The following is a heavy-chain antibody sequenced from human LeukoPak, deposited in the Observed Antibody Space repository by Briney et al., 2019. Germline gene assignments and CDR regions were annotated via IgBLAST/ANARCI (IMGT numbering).Heavy chain of an antibody. J-gene: IGHJ4*02. CDR3: ARDFYYDTSGPPIGY. CDR1: GYTFDNYG. D-gene: IGHD3-22*01. Sequence: ASVKVSCKGSGYTFDNYGITWVRQAPGQGLEWMGWISAYNGNTNYAQKFQGRVSMTTDTSTSTAYMELRSLKSDDTAVYYCARDFYYDTSGPPIGYWGPGTLVTVSS. V-gene: IGHV1-18*01. CDR2: ISAYNGNT.